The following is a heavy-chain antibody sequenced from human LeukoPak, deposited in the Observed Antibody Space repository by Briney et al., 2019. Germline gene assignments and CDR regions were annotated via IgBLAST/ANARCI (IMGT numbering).Heavy chain of an antibody. D-gene: IGHD1-26*01. V-gene: IGHV3-30-3*01. CDR2: ISYDGSNK. CDR1: GFTFSSYA. Sequence: GGPLRLSCAASGFTFSSYAMHWVRQAPGKGLEWVAVISYDGSNKYYADSVKGRFTISRDNSKNTLYLQMNSLRAEDTAVYYCARDLVVGATDYWGQGTLVTVSS. J-gene: IGHJ4*02. CDR3: ARDLVVGATDY.